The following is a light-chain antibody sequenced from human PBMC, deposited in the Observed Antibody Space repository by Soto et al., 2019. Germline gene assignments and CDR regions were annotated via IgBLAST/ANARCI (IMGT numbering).Light chain of an antibody. V-gene: IGKV1-5*03. J-gene: IGKJ1*01. CDR2: KAS. CDR3: QHSNIHSEA. CDR1: QTISSW. Sequence: DIRMYNRAGTLSGSVGDRVTSTCRASQTISSWLAWYQQKPGKAPKLLIYKASTLKSGVPSRFSGSGSGTEFTLTIIILQPDDFAPYCCQHSNIHSEAFGPVPMV.